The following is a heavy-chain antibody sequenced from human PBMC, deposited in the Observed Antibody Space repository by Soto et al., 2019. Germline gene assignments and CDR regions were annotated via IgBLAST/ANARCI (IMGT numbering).Heavy chain of an antibody. J-gene: IGHJ4*02. CDR2: ISGSGGST. V-gene: IGHV3-23*01. Sequence: ETLSLTCTVSGGSISSGDYYWSWVRQAPGKGLEWVSAISGSGGSTYYADSVKGRFTISRDNSKNTLYLQMNSLRAEDTAVYYCAKDLGIAVAGPFDYWGQGTLVTVSS. D-gene: IGHD6-19*01. CDR1: GGSISSGDYY. CDR3: AKDLGIAVAGPFDY.